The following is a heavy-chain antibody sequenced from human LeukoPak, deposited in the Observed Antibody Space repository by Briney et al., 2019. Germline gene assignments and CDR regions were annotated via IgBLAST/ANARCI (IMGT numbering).Heavy chain of an antibody. Sequence: SETLSLTCTVSGGSISSSSYYWGWIRQPPRKGLEWIGSIYYSGSTYYNPSLKSRVTISVDTSKNQFSLKLSSVTAADTAVYYCARHIKYYYDSSGYPGGYWGQGTLVTVSS. V-gene: IGHV4-39*01. J-gene: IGHJ4*02. D-gene: IGHD3-22*01. CDR2: IYYSGST. CDR3: ARHIKYYYDSSGYPGGY. CDR1: GGSISSSSYY.